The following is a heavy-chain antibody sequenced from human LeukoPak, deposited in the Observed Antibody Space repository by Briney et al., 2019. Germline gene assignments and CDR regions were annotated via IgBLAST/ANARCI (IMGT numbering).Heavy chain of an antibody. Sequence: GGSLRLSCAASGFTFSSYSMNWVRQAPGKGLEWVSSISSSSSYIYYADSVKGRFTISRDNAKNSLYLQMNSLRAEDTAVYYCARDDRYSGSYCGYWGQGTLVTVSS. CDR3: ARDDRYSGSYCGY. CDR2: ISSSSSYI. D-gene: IGHD1-26*01. J-gene: IGHJ4*02. V-gene: IGHV3-21*01. CDR1: GFTFSSYS.